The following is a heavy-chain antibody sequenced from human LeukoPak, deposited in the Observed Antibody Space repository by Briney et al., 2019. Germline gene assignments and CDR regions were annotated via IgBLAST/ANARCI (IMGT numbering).Heavy chain of an antibody. CDR2: IYTSGST. D-gene: IGHD3-22*01. J-gene: IGHJ1*01. CDR3: AREGYYDSSGYEKYFQH. V-gene: IGHV4-61*02. Sequence: SQTLSLTCTVSGGSISSGSYYWSWIRQPAGKGLEWIGRIYTSGSTNYNPSLKSRVTISVDTSKNQFSLKLTSVTAADTAVYYCAREGYYDSSGYEKYFQHWGQGTLVTVSS. CDR1: GGSISSGSYY.